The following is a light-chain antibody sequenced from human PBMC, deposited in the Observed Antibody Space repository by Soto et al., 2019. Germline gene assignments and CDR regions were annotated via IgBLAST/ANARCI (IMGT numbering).Light chain of an antibody. CDR1: SSDVGGYNY. J-gene: IGLJ2*01. Sequence: QSALTQPPSASGSPGQSVTISCIGTSSDVGGYNYVSWYQQHPVKAPKLMIYEVSKRPSGVPDRFSGSKSGNTASLTVSGLQAEDEADYSCSSYAASNNLGVFGGGTKLTVL. CDR2: EVS. CDR3: SSYAASNNLGV. V-gene: IGLV2-8*01.